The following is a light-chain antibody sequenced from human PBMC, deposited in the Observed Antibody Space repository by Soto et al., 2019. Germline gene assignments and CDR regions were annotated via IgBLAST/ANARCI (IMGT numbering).Light chain of an antibody. Sequence: DIQMTQSPSSVSASVGDRVTITCRASKGISSWLACYQHQPGKAPKLLISAASSLQSGVPSRFRGRGSGTDFTLTIRSLQPEEFATDYCQHANNFPLTFGVGTKVEIK. CDR1: KGISSW. J-gene: IGKJ4*01. CDR3: QHANNFPLT. CDR2: AAS. V-gene: IGKV1-12*01.